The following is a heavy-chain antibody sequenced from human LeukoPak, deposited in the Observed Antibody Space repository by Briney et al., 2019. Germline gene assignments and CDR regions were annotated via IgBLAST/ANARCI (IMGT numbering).Heavy chain of an antibody. CDR1: GFTFDDYG. J-gene: IGHJ6*02. CDR2: INWSGGST. V-gene: IGHV3-20*04. CDR3: TRDLMDYDVSTGLHHYYMDV. Sequence: PGGSLRLSCAASGFTFDDYGMSWVRQAPGRGLEWVSGINWSGGSTGYVDSVKGRFTISRDNAKIFLYLQMNTLRVEDTAVYYCTRDLMDYDVSTGLHHYYMDVWGQGTTVTVSS. D-gene: IGHD3-9*01.